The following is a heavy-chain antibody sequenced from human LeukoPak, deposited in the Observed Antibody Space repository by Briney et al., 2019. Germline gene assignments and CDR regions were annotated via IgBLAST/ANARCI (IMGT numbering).Heavy chain of an antibody. D-gene: IGHD6-13*01. CDR2: ISWNSGSI. CDR1: GFTFDDYA. Sequence: GGSLRLSCAASGFTFDDYAMHWVRQAPGKGLEWVSGISWNSGSIGYADSVKGRFTISRDNSKNTLYLQMGSLRAEDMAVYYCARVYSSSWYSAFDIWGQGTMVTVSS. CDR3: ARVYSSSWYSAFDI. V-gene: IGHV3-9*03. J-gene: IGHJ3*02.